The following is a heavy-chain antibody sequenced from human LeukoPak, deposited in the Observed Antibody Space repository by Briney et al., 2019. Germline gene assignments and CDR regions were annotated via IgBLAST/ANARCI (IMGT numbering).Heavy chain of an antibody. CDR1: GFSVSSDY. Sequence: GSLSLSCAASGFSVSSDYMTWVRQAPGKGLEWVSVIYSGGSTYYADSVKGRFTISRDNSKNTLYLQMNNLRVEDTAVYYCARYHTALNYWGQGTLVTASS. CDR3: ARYHTALNY. J-gene: IGHJ4*02. CDR2: IYSGGST. D-gene: IGHD5-18*01. V-gene: IGHV3-53*01.